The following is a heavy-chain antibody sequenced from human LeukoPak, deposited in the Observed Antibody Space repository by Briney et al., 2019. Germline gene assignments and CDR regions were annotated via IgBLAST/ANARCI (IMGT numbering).Heavy chain of an antibody. J-gene: IGHJ3*02. CDR2: IYYSGST. CDR1: GGSISSYY. V-gene: IGHV4-59*01. Sequence: PSETLSLTCTVSGGSISSYYWSWIRQPPGKGLEWIGYIYYSGSTNYNPSLKSRVTISVDTSKNQFSLKLSSVTAADTAVYYCARDLLGLWFGESEDDIWGQGTMVTVSS. D-gene: IGHD3-10*01. CDR3: ARDLLGLWFGESEDDI.